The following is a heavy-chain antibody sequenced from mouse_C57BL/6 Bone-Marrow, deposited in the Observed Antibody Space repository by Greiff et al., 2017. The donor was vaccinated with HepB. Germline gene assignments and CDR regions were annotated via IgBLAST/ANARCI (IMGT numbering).Heavy chain of an antibody. D-gene: IGHD2-2*01. J-gene: IGHJ3*01. CDR1: GFSLTSYG. Sequence: VQLQQSGPGLVQPSQSLSITCTVSGFSLTSYGVHWVRQSPGKGLEWLGVIWSGGSTDSNAAFISRLSISKDNSKCQFFFKMNSLQADYTAIYYCAREVTTCSFAYWGQVTLVTVSA. CDR3: AREVTTCSFAY. CDR2: IWSGGST. V-gene: IGHV2-2*01.